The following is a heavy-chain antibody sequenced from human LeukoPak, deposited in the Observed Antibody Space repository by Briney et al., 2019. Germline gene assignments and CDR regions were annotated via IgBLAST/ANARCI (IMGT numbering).Heavy chain of an antibody. CDR1: GFTFSSYA. D-gene: IGHD7-27*01. V-gene: IGHV3-23*01. CDR2: ISGSGGST. Sequence: GGSLRLSCAASGFTFSSYAMSWVRQAPGKGLEWASAISGSGGSTYYADSVKGRFTISRDNSKNTLYLQMNSLRAEDTAVYYCAKWRAGDQSLDYWGQGTLVTVSS. J-gene: IGHJ4*02. CDR3: AKWRAGDQSLDY.